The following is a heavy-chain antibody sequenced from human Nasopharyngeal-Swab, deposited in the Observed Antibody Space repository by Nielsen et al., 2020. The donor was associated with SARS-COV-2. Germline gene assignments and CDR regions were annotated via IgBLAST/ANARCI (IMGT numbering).Heavy chain of an antibody. D-gene: IGHD6-13*01. CDR2: VSSSSAYI. CDR1: GFTFSSYS. J-gene: IGHJ2*01. Sequence: GGSLRLSCAASGFTFSSYSMNWVRQAPGKGLEWVSSVSSSSAYIYYAGSVKGRFTISRDNAKNSLYLQLNSLRAEDTAVYYCARDPLSSWQAIGNWYFDLWGRGTLVTVSS. V-gene: IGHV3-21*01. CDR3: ARDPLSSWQAIGNWYFDL.